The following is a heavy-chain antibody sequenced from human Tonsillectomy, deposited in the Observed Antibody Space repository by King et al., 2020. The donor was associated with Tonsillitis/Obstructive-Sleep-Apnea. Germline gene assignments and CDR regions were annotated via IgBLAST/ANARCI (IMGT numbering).Heavy chain of an antibody. CDR1: GCSISSSSYY. CDR2: VYYSGST. Sequence: QLQESGPGLVKPSETLSLTCTVAGCSISSSSYYLGWIRQPPGKGLEWIGGVYYSGSTYYNPSRRSRVTISVATSKNQFSLKLSSVTAADTAVYYCARRTYYDILTGYHQNWFDPWGQGTLVTVSS. CDR3: ARRTYYDILTGYHQNWFDP. V-gene: IGHV4-39*01. J-gene: IGHJ5*02. D-gene: IGHD3-9*01.